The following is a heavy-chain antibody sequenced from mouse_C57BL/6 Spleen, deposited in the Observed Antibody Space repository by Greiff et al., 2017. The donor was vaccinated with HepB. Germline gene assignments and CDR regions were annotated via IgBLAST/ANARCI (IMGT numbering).Heavy chain of an antibody. J-gene: IGHJ2*01. CDR1: GYTFTSYW. D-gene: IGHD1-1*01. Sequence: QVQLQQSGAELAKPGASVKLSCKASGYTFTSYWMHWVKQRPGQGLEWIGYINPSSGYTKYNQKFKDKATLTADKSSSTAYMQLSSLTYEDSAVYYCARSDSSYSYYCDYWGQGTTLTVSS. CDR2: INPSSGYT. V-gene: IGHV1-7*01. CDR3: ARSDSSYSYYCDY.